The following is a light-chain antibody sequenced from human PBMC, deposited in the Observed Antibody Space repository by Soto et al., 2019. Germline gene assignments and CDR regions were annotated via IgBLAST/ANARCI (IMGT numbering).Light chain of an antibody. J-gene: IGLJ2*01. Sequence: QSVLTQPPSASGTPGQRVTISCPGSSSNVGSNTVNWYQQLPGRAPKLLIYNNNQRPSGVPDRFSDSKSGTAASLAISGLQSEDEADYYCSAWDDSLKVVLFGGGTQLTVL. CDR2: NNN. V-gene: IGLV1-44*01. CDR3: SAWDDSLKVVL. CDR1: SSNVGSNT.